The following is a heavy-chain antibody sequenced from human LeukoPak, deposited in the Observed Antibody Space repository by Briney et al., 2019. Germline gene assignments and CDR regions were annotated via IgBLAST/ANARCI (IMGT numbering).Heavy chain of an antibody. CDR3: ARAPGTMIVVDY. Sequence: GGSLRFSCAASGFTFSSYAMHWVRQAPGKGLKWVAVTSFDGSDNYYADSVKGRFTISRDNSKNTLYLQMNSLRPDDTAVYYCARAPGTMIVVDYWGQGTLVTVSS. V-gene: IGHV3-30*04. CDR1: GFTFSSYA. CDR2: TSFDGSDN. J-gene: IGHJ4*02. D-gene: IGHD3-22*01.